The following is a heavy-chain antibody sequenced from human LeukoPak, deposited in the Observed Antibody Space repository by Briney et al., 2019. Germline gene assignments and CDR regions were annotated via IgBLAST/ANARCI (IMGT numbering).Heavy chain of an antibody. CDR1: GFTFSSYA. V-gene: IGHV3-23*01. CDR2: ISGSGGGT. Sequence: PGGSLRLSCAASGFTFSSYAMSWVRQAPGKGLEWVSAISGSGGGTYYADSVKGRFTISRDNSKNTLYLQMNSLRAEDTAVYYCAKQIWDIVVVPAAMEHWGQGTLVTVSS. CDR3: AKQIWDIVVVPAAMEH. D-gene: IGHD2-2*01. J-gene: IGHJ1*01.